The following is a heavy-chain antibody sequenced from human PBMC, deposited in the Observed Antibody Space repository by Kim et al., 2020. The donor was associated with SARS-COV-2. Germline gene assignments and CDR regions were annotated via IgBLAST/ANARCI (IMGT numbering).Heavy chain of an antibody. Sequence: YYADSVKGRFTISRDNSKNTLYLQMNSLRAEDTAVYYCARDQKAAAGLDYWGQGTLVTVSS. J-gene: IGHJ4*02. CDR3: ARDQKAAAGLDY. D-gene: IGHD6-13*01. V-gene: IGHV3-33*01.